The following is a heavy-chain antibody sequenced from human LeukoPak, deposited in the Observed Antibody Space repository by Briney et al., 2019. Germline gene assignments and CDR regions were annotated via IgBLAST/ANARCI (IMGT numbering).Heavy chain of an antibody. Sequence: GGSLRLSCAVSGFTFSISAMTWVRQAPGKGLEWVSLINYSGANAYYADSVRGRFTISRDNSKNMLYLQMNSLRAEDTAVYYCAKDGKRWLQGGYFDYWGQGTLVTVSS. D-gene: IGHD5-24*01. CDR2: INYSGANA. CDR1: GFTFSISA. V-gene: IGHV3-23*01. CDR3: AKDGKRWLQGGYFDY. J-gene: IGHJ4*02.